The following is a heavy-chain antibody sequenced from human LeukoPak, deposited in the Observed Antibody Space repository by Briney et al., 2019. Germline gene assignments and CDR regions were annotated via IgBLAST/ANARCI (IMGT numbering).Heavy chain of an antibody. Sequence: GGSLRLSCAASGFTFSSYSMNWVRQAPGKGLEWVSSISSSSSYIYYADSVKGRFTISRDNAKNSLYLQMNSLRAEDTAVYYCASLKGVNTVLSDAFDIWGQGTMVTVSS. V-gene: IGHV3-21*04. CDR3: ASLKGVNTVLSDAFDI. D-gene: IGHD3-16*01. J-gene: IGHJ3*02. CDR2: ISSSSSYI. CDR1: GFTFSSYS.